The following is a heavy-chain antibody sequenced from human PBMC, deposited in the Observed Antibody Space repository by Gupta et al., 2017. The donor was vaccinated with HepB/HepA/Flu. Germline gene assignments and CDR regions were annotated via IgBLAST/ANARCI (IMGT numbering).Heavy chain of an antibody. V-gene: IGHV3-15*01. Sequence: EVQLVESGGGLVKPGGPLRFACAASGFFFSYASMPWVRPAPGKGLEWIGRIKSEIDDETVDYAAPVKGRFTISRDDSENTLYLQINNLTIEDTAVYYCTADRQMLQLGPYYNYAMDVWGLGTTVTVSS. J-gene: IGHJ6*02. CDR2: IKSEIDDETV. CDR1: GFFFSYAS. CDR3: TADRQMLQLGPYYNYAMDV. D-gene: IGHD2-2*01.